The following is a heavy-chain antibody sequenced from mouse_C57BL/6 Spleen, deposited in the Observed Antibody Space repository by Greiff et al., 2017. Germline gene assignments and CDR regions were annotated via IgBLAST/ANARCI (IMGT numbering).Heavy chain of an antibody. CDR1: GFTFSSYA. CDR3: ARDGGYYFDY. CDR2: ISDGGSYT. J-gene: IGHJ2*01. Sequence: EVKLMESGGGLVKPGGSLKLSCAASGFTFSSYAMSWVRQTPEKRLEWVATISDGGSYTYYPDNVKGRITISRDNAKNNLYLQMSHLKSVDTAMYYCARDGGYYFDYGGQGTTLTVSS. V-gene: IGHV5-4*01.